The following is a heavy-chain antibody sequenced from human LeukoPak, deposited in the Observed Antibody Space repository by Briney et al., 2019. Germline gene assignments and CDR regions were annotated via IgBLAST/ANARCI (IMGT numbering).Heavy chain of an antibody. D-gene: IGHD2-2*02. CDR2: ISYDGSNK. CDR3: AKDIVLLSASIGGTPDY. V-gene: IGHV3-30*18. CDR1: GFTFSSYA. Sequence: GRSLRLSCAASGFTFSSYAMHWVRQAPGKGLEWVALISYDGSNKYYADSLKGRFTISRDNSKNTLYVRMNSLRAEDTAVYYCAKDIVLLSASIGGTPDYWGQGTLVTVSS. J-gene: IGHJ4*02.